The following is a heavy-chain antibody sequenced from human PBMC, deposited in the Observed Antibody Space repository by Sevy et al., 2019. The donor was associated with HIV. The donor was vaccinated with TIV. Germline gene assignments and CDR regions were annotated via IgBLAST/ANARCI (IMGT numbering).Heavy chain of an antibody. CDR1: GFTFSSYA. D-gene: IGHD5-12*01. CDR3: ARDFLGYGYSGYGQGPYAFDI. J-gene: IGHJ3*02. V-gene: IGHV3-30-3*01. Sequence: GGSLRLSCAASGFTFSSYAMHWVRQAPGKGQEWVAVISYDGSNKYYEDSVKSRFTISRDNPKNTLYLQMKSLRAGDTAVYYGARDFLGYGYSGYGQGPYAFDIWGQGTIVTVSS. CDR2: ISYDGSNK.